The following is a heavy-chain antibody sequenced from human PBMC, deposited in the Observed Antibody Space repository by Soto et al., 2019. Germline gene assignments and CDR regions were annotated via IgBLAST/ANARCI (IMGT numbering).Heavy chain of an antibody. V-gene: IGHV1-69*13. CDR3: ARGWTGSGGVFDS. J-gene: IGHJ4*02. Sequence: SVKVSCKASGGTFSSYGINWVRQAPGQGLEWLGGIILMFGTINYAQKCQARVTITADESTSTAYMELSSLKSDDTAVYYCARGWTGSGGVFDSGGQGTLVTVSS. D-gene: IGHD3-16*01. CDR2: IILMFGTI. CDR1: GGTFSSYG.